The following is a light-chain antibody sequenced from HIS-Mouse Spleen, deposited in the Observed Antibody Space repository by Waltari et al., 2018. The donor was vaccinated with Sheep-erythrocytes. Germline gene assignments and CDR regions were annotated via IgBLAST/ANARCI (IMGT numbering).Light chain of an antibody. J-gene: IGLJ3*02. V-gene: IGLV1-47*01. CDR2: RNN. CDR1: SPNIGSNY. Sequence: QSVLTQPPSASGTPGQRVTISCSGSSPNIGSNYVYWYQQLPGTAPNLLIYRNNPRPSGVPDRFSGSKSGTSASLAISGLRSEDEADYYCAAWDDSLSGPVFGGGTKLTVL. CDR3: AAWDDSLSGPV.